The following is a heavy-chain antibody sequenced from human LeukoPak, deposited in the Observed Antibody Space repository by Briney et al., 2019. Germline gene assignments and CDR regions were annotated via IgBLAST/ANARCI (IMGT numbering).Heavy chain of an antibody. CDR1: CGSISSGDHY. J-gene: IGHJ4*02. D-gene: IGHD3-10*01. CDR3: ARVGFNDGSGSYYFDY. CDR2: RYYSGST. Sequence: SETLSLTCSVSCGSISSGDHYWRCIRQPPGKRLEGMGYRYYSGSTYYHPSLKSRVNISVDTSRSQFSLRLSSVTAADTAVYYCARVGFNDGSGSYYFDYWGQGTLVTVSS. V-gene: IGHV4-30-4*01.